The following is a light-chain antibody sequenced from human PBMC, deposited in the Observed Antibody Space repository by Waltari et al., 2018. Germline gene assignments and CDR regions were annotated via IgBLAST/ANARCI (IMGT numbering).Light chain of an antibody. CDR3: QQYFIYPHT. J-gene: IGKJ2*01. V-gene: IGKV1-NL1*01. Sequence: DIQMTQSPSSLSASVGDRVSITCRASQDISSSLAWFQQRPGKAPNLLLYSAPTLQSGVPSRFSGSGSGTDYTLTISSLQPEDFVTYYCQQYFIYPHTFGQGTKLEIK. CDR2: SAP. CDR1: QDISSS.